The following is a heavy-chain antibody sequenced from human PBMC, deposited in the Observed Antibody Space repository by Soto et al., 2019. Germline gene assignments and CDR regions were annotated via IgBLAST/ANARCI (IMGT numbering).Heavy chain of an antibody. CDR3: ARVCGGDCHNGMDV. CDR1: CGSISIGGYY. Sequence: QVQLQESGPGLVKPSQTLSLTCTVSCGSISIGGYYWSGIRQHPGKGLEWIGYIYYSGSTYYNPSLKSRFTISVDTSKNQFSLKLSSVTAADTAVYYCARVCGGDCHNGMDVWGQGTTVTVSS. CDR2: IYYSGST. V-gene: IGHV4-31*03. J-gene: IGHJ6*02. D-gene: IGHD2-21*02.